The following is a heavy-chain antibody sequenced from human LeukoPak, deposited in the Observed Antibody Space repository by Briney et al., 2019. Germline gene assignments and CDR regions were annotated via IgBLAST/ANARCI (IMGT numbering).Heavy chain of an antibody. J-gene: IGHJ4*02. CDR3: ARDHGDFVGVRLGFDS. D-gene: IGHD4-17*01. CDR1: GYTFTNYG. V-gene: IGHV1-18*01. Sequence: ASVKVSCKASGYTFTNYGISWVRQAPGQGLEWVGRINGYNGNTDYAQKVEDRVTVTADTSTAYLELRSLTSDDTAVYYCARDHGDFVGVRLGFDSWGQGTLVTVSS. CDR2: INGYNGNT.